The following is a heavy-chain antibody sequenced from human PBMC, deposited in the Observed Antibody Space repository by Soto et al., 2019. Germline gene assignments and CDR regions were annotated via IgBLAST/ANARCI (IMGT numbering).Heavy chain of an antibody. D-gene: IGHD1-26*01. V-gene: IGHV3-48*03. J-gene: IGHJ6*02. Sequence: GSLLLACSASGFTFSSYEMNWVRQAPGKGLEWVSYISVSDSTIYYADSVKGRFTISRDNAKNSLYLQMNSLRAEDTAVYYCESDIVGASESYGLDVWGQGTQVTVYS. CDR2: ISVSDSTI. CDR1: GFTFSSYE. CDR3: ESDIVGASESYGLDV.